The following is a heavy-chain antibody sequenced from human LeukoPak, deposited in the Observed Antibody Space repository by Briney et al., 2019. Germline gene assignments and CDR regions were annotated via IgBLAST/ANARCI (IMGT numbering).Heavy chain of an antibody. Sequence: SETLSLTCAVYGGSFSGCYWSWIRQPPGKGLEWIGEINHSGSTNYNPSLKSRVTISVDTSKNQLSLKLSSVTAADTAVYYCARKDRVLLWFGESRGYFDYWGQGTLVTVSS. CDR3: ARKDRVLLWFGESRGYFDY. V-gene: IGHV4-34*01. D-gene: IGHD3-10*01. CDR1: GGSFSGCY. CDR2: INHSGST. J-gene: IGHJ4*02.